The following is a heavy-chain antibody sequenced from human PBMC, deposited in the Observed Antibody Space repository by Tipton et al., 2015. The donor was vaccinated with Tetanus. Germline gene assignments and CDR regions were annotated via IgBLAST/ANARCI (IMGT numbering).Heavy chain of an antibody. Sequence: LRLSCTVSGGSISSYYWSWIRQPPGKGLEWIGYIYYSGSTNYNPSLKSRVTISVDTSKNQFSLKLSSVTAADTAVYYCARDRGVTSPFGSYYYGMDVWGQGTTVTVSS. CDR1: GGSISSYY. J-gene: IGHJ6*02. CDR3: ARDRGVTSPFGSYYYGMDV. V-gene: IGHV4-59*01. CDR2: IYYSGST. D-gene: IGHD2-21*02.